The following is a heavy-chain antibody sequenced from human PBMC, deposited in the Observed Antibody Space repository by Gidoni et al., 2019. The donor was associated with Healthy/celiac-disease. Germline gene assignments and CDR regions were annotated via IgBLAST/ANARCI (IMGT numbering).Heavy chain of an antibody. V-gene: IGHV3-48*02. CDR1: GFTFSSYS. CDR3: ARDQCGGSCYRGAFDI. CDR2: ISSSSSNI. D-gene: IGHD2-15*01. J-gene: IGHJ3*02. Sequence: EVQLVESGGGLVQPGGSLRLSCAASGFTFSSYSMDWVRQAPGKGLEWVSYISSSSSNIYYADSVKGRFTISRDNAKNSLYLQMNSLRDEDTAVYYCARDQCGGSCYRGAFDIWGQGTMVTVSS.